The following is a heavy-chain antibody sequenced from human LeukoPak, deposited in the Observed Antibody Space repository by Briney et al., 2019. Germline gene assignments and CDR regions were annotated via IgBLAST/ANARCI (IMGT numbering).Heavy chain of an antibody. CDR2: TCYRSKWYN. J-gene: IGHJ4*02. D-gene: IGHD6-25*01. V-gene: IGHV6-1*01. Sequence: SQTLSLTCAISGDSVSLNSAAWSWMRQSPSRGLERLGRTCYRSKWYNDYAVSVKGRITINPDTSKNEFSLQLNSVTPEDTAVYYCARLTPQRGVDYWGQGTLVTVSS. CDR1: GDSVSLNSAA. CDR3: ARLTPQRGVDY.